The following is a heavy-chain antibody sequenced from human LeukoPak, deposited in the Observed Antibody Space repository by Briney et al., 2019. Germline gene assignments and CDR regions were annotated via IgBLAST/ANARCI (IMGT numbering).Heavy chain of an antibody. CDR3: AREHSAQQWLVYMDV. CDR1: GYTFTSYP. D-gene: IGHD6-19*01. J-gene: IGHJ6*03. CDR2: INPSGGST. V-gene: IGHV1-46*01. Sequence: ASVKVSCKASGYTFTSYPMNWVRQAPGQGLEWMGIINPSGGSTSYAQKFQGRVTMTRDMSTSTVYMELSSLRSEDTAVYYCAREHSAQQWLVYMDVWGKGTTVTVSS.